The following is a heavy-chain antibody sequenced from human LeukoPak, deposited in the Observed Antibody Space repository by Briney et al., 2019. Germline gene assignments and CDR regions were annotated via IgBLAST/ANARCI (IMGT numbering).Heavy chain of an antibody. CDR1: GFTFSSYA. V-gene: IGHV3-30-3*01. Sequence: GGSLRLSCAASGFTFSSYAMHWVRQAPGKGLEWVAVISYDGSNKYYADSVKGRFTISRDNSKNTLYLQMNSLRAEDTAVYYCARDPREADFDYWGQGNLVTVSS. J-gene: IGHJ4*02. CDR3: ARDPREADFDY. D-gene: IGHD1-26*01. CDR2: ISYDGSNK.